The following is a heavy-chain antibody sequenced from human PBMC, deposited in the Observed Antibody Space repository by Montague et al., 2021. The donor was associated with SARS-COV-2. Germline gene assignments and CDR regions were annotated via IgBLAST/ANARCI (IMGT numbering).Heavy chain of an antibody. CDR3: ARELENHDFSSGYYIGD. V-gene: IGHV4-61*01. CDR2: IYYSGST. CDR1: GGSVNSGSYH. Sequence: SETLSLTCTVSGGSVNSGSYHWNWIRQPPGKGLEWIGYIYYSGSTSSNPPLKSPVTISLHTSENQFSLNPTSVTAADTALYFCARELENHDFSSGYYIGDWGQGTLVTVSS. D-gene: IGHD3-3*01. J-gene: IGHJ4*02.